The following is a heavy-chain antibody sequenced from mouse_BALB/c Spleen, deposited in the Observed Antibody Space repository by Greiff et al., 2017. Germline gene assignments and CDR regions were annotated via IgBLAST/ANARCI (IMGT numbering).Heavy chain of an antibody. CDR2: ISYSGST. CDR3: ARPTMITTRSYAMDY. D-gene: IGHD2-4*01. Sequence: EVQLQQSGPSLVKPSQTLSLTCSVTGDSITSGYWNWIRKFPGNKLEYMGYISYSGSTSYNPSLKSRISITRDTSKNQFFLQLNSVTTEDTATYYCARPTMITTRSYAMDYWGQGTSVTVSS. J-gene: IGHJ4*01. V-gene: IGHV3-8*02. CDR1: GDSITSGY.